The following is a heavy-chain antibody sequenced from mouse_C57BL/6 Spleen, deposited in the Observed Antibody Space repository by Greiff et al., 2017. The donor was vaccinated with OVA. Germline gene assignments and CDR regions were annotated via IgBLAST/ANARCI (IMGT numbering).Heavy chain of an antibody. D-gene: IGHD4-1*02. CDR3: ARDEATGTFAY. V-gene: IGHV5-16*01. CDR2: INYDGSST. CDR1: GFTFSDYY. J-gene: IGHJ3*01. Sequence: EVKVVESEGGLVQPGSSMKLSCTASGFTFSDYYMAWVRQVPEKGLEWVANINYDGSSTYYLDSLKSRFIISRDNAKNILYLQMSSLKSEDTATYYCARDEATGTFAYWGQGTLVTVSA.